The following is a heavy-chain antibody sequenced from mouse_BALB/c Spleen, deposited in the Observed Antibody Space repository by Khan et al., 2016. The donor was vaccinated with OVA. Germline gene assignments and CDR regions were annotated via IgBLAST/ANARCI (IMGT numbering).Heavy chain of an antibody. D-gene: IGHD2-4*01. Sequence: QVQLQQPGAELVRPGASVKLSCKASGYTFTTYWMNWMKQRPGQGLEWIGMIDPSDSNTHYNQMFTVKATLTVDKSSTTAYMQLSSLTSEDSAVYYCALIYYDYGGFAYWGQGTLVTVSA. V-gene: IGHV1-61*01. CDR3: ALIYYDYGGFAY. CDR2: IDPSDSNT. CDR1: GYTFTTYW. J-gene: IGHJ3*01.